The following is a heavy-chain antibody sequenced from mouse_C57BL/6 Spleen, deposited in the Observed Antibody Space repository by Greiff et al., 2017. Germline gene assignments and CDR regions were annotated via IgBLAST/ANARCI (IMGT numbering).Heavy chain of an antibody. CDR2: IYPRSGNT. J-gene: IGHJ1*03. CDR3: ARRTTVDWYFGV. D-gene: IGHD1-1*01. CDR1: GYTFTSYG. V-gene: IGHV1-81*01. Sequence: QVQLQQSGAELARPGASVKLSCKASGYTFTSYGISWVKQRPGQGLEWIGEIYPRSGNTYYNEKFKGKATLTADKSSSTAYMELRSLTSEDAAVYFCARRTTVDWYFGVWGTGTTVTVSS.